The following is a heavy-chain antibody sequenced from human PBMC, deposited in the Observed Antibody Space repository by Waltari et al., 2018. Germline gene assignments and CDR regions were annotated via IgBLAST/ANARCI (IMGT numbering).Heavy chain of an antibody. J-gene: IGHJ6*02. Sequence: QVQLQQWGAELLQPSETLSLTCAVFGGSFSDSSWTWIRQPPGKGLEWIGEINHSGSTYSDPSLKSRVAISIDRSKKQLSLKLSSVTAADTAMYYCTRGVGSMGAPGHRMDFWGRGTTVTVSS. CDR1: GGSFSDSS. CDR2: INHSGST. D-gene: IGHD1-26*01. V-gene: IGHV4-34*01. CDR3: TRGVGSMGAPGHRMDF.